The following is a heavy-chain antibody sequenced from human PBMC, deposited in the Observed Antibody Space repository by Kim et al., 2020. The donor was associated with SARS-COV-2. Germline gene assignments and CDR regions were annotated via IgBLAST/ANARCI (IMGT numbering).Heavy chain of an antibody. Sequence: NPSLKSRVTISVDTSKNQFSLKLSSVTAADTAVYYCATTVDTAMVDPFDYWGQGTLVTVSS. J-gene: IGHJ4*02. D-gene: IGHD5-18*01. CDR3: ATTVDTAMVDPFDY. V-gene: IGHV4-34*01.